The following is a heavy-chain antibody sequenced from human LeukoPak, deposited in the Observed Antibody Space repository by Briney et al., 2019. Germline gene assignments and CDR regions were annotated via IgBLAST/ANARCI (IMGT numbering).Heavy chain of an antibody. CDR1: GYTFSDYA. Sequence: ASVKVSCKTSGYTFSDYAVQWVRQAPGQRLEWMGGINAGNGKMRYSQKFQDRVTISRDTSATTAYLDLSSLKSEDTAVYYCARARWTSTVTTYYLYFWGQGTLVTVSS. D-gene: IGHD4-17*01. J-gene: IGHJ4*02. V-gene: IGHV1-3*01. CDR3: ARARWTSTVTTYYLYF. CDR2: INAGNGKM.